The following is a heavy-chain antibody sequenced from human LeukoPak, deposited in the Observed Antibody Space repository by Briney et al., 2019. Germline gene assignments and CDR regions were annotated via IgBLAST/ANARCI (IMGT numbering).Heavy chain of an antibody. J-gene: IGHJ6*03. D-gene: IGHD3-22*01. Sequence: SETLSLTCTVSGGSISSYYWSWIRQPAGKGLEWIGRIYTSGSTNYNPSLKSRVTMSVDTSKNQFSLKLSSVTAADTAVYYCAGEVIAVDYYYYYMDVWGKGTTVTVSS. CDR3: AGEVIAVDYYYYYMDV. CDR1: GGSISSYY. CDR2: IYTSGST. V-gene: IGHV4-4*07.